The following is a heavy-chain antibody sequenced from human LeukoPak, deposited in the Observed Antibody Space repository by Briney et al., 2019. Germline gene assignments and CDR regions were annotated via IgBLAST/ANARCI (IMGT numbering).Heavy chain of an antibody. D-gene: IGHD2-15*01. V-gene: IGHV1-8*01. CDR1: GYTFTSYD. CDR3: ARELIVVVVAATRGESYYYYGMDV. J-gene: IGHJ6*02. CDR2: MNPNSGNT. Sequence: ASVKVSCKASGYTFTSYDINWVRQATGQGLEWMGWMNPNSGNTGYSQKVQGRVTMTRNTSISTAYMELSSLRFEDTAVYYCARELIVVVVAATRGESYYYYGMDVWGQGTTVTVSS.